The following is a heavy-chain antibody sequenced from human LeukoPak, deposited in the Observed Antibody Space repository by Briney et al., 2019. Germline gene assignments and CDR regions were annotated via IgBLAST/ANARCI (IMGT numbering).Heavy chain of an antibody. V-gene: IGHV3-30*18. Sequence: GGSLRLSCAASGFTFSSYGMHWVRQAPGKGLEWVAVISYDGSNKYYADSVKGRFTISRDNSKNTLYLQMNSLRAEDTAVYYCAKDGHCSSGWNDFDYWGQGTLVTVSS. CDR2: ISYDGSNK. CDR3: AKDGHCSSGWNDFDY. J-gene: IGHJ4*02. D-gene: IGHD6-19*01. CDR1: GFTFSSYG.